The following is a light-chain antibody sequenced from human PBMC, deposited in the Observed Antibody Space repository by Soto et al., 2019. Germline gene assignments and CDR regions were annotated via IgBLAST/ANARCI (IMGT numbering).Light chain of an antibody. J-gene: IGLJ2*01. Sequence: QSVLTQPPSVSEAPGQRVTISCTGSSSNIGTGYDVHWYQQLPGTAPKLLIYGNSNRPSGVPDRFSGSKSGTSASLAITGLQAEDEADYYCQSYDSNLSVVFGGGTKLTVL. CDR2: GNS. V-gene: IGLV1-40*01. CDR1: SSNIGTGYD. CDR3: QSYDSNLSVV.